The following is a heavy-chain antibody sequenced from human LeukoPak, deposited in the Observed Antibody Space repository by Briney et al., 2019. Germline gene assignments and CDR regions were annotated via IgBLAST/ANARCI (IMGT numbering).Heavy chain of an antibody. D-gene: IGHD6-13*01. Sequence: SETLSLTCAVYGGSFSGYYWSWIRQPPGKGLEWIGEINHSGSTNYNPSLKSRVTISVDTSKNQFSLKLSSVTAADTAVYYCARGWYSSSWYYWGQGTTVTVSS. V-gene: IGHV4-34*01. CDR2: INHSGST. J-gene: IGHJ6*02. CDR3: ARGWYSSSWYY. CDR1: GGSFSGYY.